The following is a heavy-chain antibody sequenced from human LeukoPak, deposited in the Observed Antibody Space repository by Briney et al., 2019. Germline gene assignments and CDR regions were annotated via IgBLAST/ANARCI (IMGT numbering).Heavy chain of an antibody. V-gene: IGHV3-23*01. Sequence: GGSLRLSCAASGFTFSSYAMSWVRQAPGKGLEWVSAISGSGGSTYYADSVKGRFTISRDNSRNTLYLQMNSLRAEDTAVYYCAKRVDDYGDYFDYWGQGTLVTVSS. J-gene: IGHJ4*02. CDR2: ISGSGGST. CDR3: AKRVDDYGDYFDY. CDR1: GFTFSSYA. D-gene: IGHD4-17*01.